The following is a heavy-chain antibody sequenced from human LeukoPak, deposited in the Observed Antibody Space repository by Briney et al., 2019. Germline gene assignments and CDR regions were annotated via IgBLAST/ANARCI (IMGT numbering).Heavy chain of an antibody. V-gene: IGHV4-30-2*01. CDR3: ARVFTRRGYYFDY. CDR2: IYHSGST. Sequence: SETLSLTCAVSGGSISSGSYSWSWIRQPPGKGLEWIGYIYHSGSTYYNPSLKSRVTISVDRSKNQFSLKLSSVTAADTAVYYCARVFTRRGYYFDYWGQGTLVTVSS. CDR1: GGSISSGSYS. J-gene: IGHJ4*02. D-gene: IGHD1-14*01.